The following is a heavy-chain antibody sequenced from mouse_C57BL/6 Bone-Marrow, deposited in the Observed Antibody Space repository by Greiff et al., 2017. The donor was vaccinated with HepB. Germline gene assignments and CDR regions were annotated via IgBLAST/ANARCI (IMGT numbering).Heavy chain of an antibody. J-gene: IGHJ3*01. V-gene: IGHV2-5*01. D-gene: IGHD1-1*01. CDR2: IWRGGST. CDR1: GFSFTSYG. Sequence: QVHVKQSGPGLVQPSQSLSITCTVSGFSFTSYGVHWVRQSPGKGLEWLGVIWRGGSTDYNAAFMSRLSITKDNSKSQVFFKMNSLQADDTAIYYCAISPYYYGSSPFAYWGQGTLVTVSA. CDR3: AISPYYYGSSPFAY.